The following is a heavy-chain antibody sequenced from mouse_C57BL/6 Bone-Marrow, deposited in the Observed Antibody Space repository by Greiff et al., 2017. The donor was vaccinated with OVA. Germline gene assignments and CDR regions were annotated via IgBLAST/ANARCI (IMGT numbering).Heavy chain of an antibody. CDR1: GFTFSDFY. V-gene: IGHV7-1*01. CDR2: SRNKANDYTT. CDR3: ARGGGYYDAMDY. J-gene: IGHJ4*01. D-gene: IGHD1-1*02. Sequence: EVKLVESGGGLVQSGRSLRLSCATSGFTFSDFYMEWVRQAPGKGLEWIAASRNKANDYTTEYSASVKGRFIVSRDTSQSILYLQMNALRAEDTAIYYCARGGGYYDAMDYWGQGTSVTVSS.